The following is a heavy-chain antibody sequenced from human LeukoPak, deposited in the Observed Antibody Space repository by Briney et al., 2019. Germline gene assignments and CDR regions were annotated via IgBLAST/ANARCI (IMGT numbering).Heavy chain of an antibody. CDR1: GYTFTSYG. V-gene: IGHV1-69*05. CDR3: ARDLEMATIDDAFDI. CDR2: IIPIFGTA. D-gene: IGHD5-24*01. J-gene: IGHJ3*02. Sequence: GASVKVSCKASGYTFTSYGISWVRQAPGQGLEWMGRIIPIFGTANYAQKFQGRVTITTDESTSTAYMELSSLRSEDTAVYYCARDLEMATIDDAFDIWGQGTMVTVSS.